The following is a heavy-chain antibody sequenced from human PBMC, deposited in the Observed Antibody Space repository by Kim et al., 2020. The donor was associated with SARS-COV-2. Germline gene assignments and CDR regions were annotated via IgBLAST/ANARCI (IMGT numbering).Heavy chain of an antibody. J-gene: IGHJ6*02. CDR1: GFTFSSYD. Sequence: GGSLRLSCAASGFTFSSYDMHWVRQATGKGLEWVSAIGTAGDTYYPGSVKGRFTISRENAKNSLYLQMNSLRAGDTAVYYCARGGRKPLELERSGMDVWGQGTTVTVSS. D-gene: IGHD1-1*01. CDR3: ARGGRKPLELERSGMDV. V-gene: IGHV3-13*01. CDR2: IGTAGDT.